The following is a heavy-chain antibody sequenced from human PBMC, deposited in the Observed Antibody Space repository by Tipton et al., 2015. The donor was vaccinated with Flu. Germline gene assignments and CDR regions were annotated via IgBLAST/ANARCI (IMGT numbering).Heavy chain of an antibody. V-gene: IGHV4-59*01. CDR2: IYYSGST. Sequence: TLSLTCTVSGGSISSYYWSWIRQPPGKGLEWIGYIYYSGSTNYNPSLKSRVTISVDTSKNQFSLKLSSVTAADTAVYYCARGASSGWYWFDYWGQETLVTVSS. J-gene: IGHJ4*02. CDR3: ARGASSGWYWFDY. D-gene: IGHD6-19*01. CDR1: GGSISSYY.